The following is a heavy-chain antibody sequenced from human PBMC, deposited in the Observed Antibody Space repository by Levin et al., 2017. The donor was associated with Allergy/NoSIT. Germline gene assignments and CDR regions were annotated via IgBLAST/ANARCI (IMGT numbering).Heavy chain of an antibody. V-gene: IGHV4-4*02. J-gene: IGHJ4*02. CDR3: TRADWGWSPGDH. CDR2: IYHDGST. CDR1: GGSISTDNW. Sequence: PSETLSLTCAVSGGSISTDNWWSWVRQPPGKGLEWIGEIYHDGSTTYNPSLKTRVIMSVDKSKNQFSLMVTSMTAADTAIYYCTRADWGWSPGDHWGQGTLVTVSS. D-gene: IGHD7-27*01.